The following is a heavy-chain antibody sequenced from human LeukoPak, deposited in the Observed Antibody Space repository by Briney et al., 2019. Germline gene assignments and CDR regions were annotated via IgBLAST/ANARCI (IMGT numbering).Heavy chain of an antibody. CDR1: GGSISSGGYS. V-gene: IGHV4-30-2*01. J-gene: IGHJ4*02. Sequence: SQTLSLTCAVSGGSISSGGYSWSWIRQPPGEGLEWIGYIYHSGSTYYNPSLKSRVTISVDRSKNQFSLKLSSVTAADTAVYYCARAGPGYGSSTSCPYYFDYWGQGTLVTVSS. D-gene: IGHD2-2*01. CDR2: IYHSGST. CDR3: ARAGPGYGSSTSCPYYFDY.